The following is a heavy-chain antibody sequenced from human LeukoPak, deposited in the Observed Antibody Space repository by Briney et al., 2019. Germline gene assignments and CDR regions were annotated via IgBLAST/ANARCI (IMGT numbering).Heavy chain of an antibody. D-gene: IGHD1-26*01. CDR3: ATSGSYYRWFDP. CDR1: GYTFTGYY. CDR2: INPNSGGT. J-gene: IGHJ5*02. Sequence: ASVKVSCKASGYTFTGYYMRWVRQAPGQGLEWMGRINPNSGGTNYAQKFQGRVTMTRDTSISTAYMELSRLRSEDTAVYYCATSGSYYRWFDPWGQGTLVTVSS. V-gene: IGHV1-2*06.